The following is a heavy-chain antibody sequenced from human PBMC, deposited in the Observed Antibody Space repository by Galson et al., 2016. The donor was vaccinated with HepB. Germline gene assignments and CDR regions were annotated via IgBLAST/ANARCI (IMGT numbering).Heavy chain of an antibody. D-gene: IGHD1-1*01. V-gene: IGHV3-30*03. CDR3: ATDTSRDDDQ. CDR1: GFTFRTYG. Sequence: SLRLSCAASGFTFRTYGMHWVRQAPGKGLEWVAVISYDGNKKYYTDSVKGRFTISRDNAKNSLYLQMNSLRAEDTAIYYCATDTSRDDDQWGQGTLVTVSS. CDR2: ISYDGNKK. J-gene: IGHJ5*02.